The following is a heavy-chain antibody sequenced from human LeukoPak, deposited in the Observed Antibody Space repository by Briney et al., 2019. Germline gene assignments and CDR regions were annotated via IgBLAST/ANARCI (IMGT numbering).Heavy chain of an antibody. CDR2: IIPILGIA. D-gene: IGHD1-26*01. CDR3: ARARSLLADAFDI. J-gene: IGHJ3*02. V-gene: IGHV1-69*04. CDR1: GGTFSSYA. Sequence: SVKVSCKASGGTFSSYAIIWVRQAPGQGLEWMGRIIPILGIANYAQKFQGRVTITADKSTSTAYMELSSLRSEDTAVYYCARARSLLADAFDIWGQGTMVTVSS.